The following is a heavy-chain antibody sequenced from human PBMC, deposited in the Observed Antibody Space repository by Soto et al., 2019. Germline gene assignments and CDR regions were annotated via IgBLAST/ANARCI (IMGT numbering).Heavy chain of an antibody. V-gene: IGHV4-39*01. CDR1: GAHISSRSSD. Sequence: SETLSLIRSVSGAHISSRSSDRGWIRQPAGKGLEWVENFYKWRPNISPSLKGRVTISLDTSKNQFLLKLSYVAAQDTASYFFGTTLGIALRGSFDDWGQGTPVTVSS. D-gene: IGHD6-13*01. J-gene: IGHJ5*02. CDR2: FYKWRP. CDR3: GTTLGIALRGSFDD.